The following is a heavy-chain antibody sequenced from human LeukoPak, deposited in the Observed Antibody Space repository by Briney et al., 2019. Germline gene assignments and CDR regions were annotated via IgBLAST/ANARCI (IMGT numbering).Heavy chain of an antibody. Sequence: GGSLRLSCAASGFTFSSYWMHWVRRAPGKGLVWVAVISYDGGNKYYADSVKGRFTISRDNSKNTLYLQMNSLRAEDTAVYYCPKDRATGTQFYFYGMDVWGQGTTVTVSS. J-gene: IGHJ6*02. CDR2: ISYDGGNK. CDR3: PKDRATGTQFYFYGMDV. CDR1: GFTFSSYW. V-gene: IGHV3-30*18. D-gene: IGHD3-10*01.